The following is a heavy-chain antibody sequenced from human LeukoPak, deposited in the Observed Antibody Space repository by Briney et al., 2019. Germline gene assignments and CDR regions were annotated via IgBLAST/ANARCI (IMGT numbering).Heavy chain of an antibody. CDR2: IYYSGST. CDR3: AKAGGYDFWSGYLDV. D-gene: IGHD3-3*01. V-gene: IGHV4-59*01. J-gene: IGHJ6*02. Sequence: SETLSLTCTVSGGSISSYYWGWIRQPPGKGLDWIGYIYYSGSTNYNPSLKSRVTISVDTSKNQFSLKLSSVTAADTAVYYCAKAGGYDFWSGYLDVWGQGTTVTVSS. CDR1: GGSISSYY.